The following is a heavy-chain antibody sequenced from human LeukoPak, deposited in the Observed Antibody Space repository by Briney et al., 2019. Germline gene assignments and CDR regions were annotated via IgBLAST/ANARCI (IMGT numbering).Heavy chain of an antibody. CDR2: IRSKAYGGTT. CDR1: GFTFGDYA. D-gene: IGHD3-22*01. CDR3: TREGRADGSITMTN. V-gene: IGHV3-49*04. J-gene: IGHJ4*02. Sequence: GGSLRLSCTASGFTFGDYAMSWVRQAPGKGLGWVGFIRSKAYGGTTEYAASVKGRFTISRDDSKSIAYLQMNSLKTEDTAVYYCTREGRADGSITMTNWGQGTLVTVSS.